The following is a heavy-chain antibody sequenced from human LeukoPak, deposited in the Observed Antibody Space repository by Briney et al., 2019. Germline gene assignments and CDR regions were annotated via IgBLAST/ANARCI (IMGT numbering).Heavy chain of an antibody. CDR1: GFTFSDYY. V-gene: IGHV3-11*01. Sequence: PGGSLRLSCAASGFTFSDYYMSWIRQAPGKGLEWVSYISSSGSTIYYADSVKGRFTISRDNAKNSLYLQMNSLRAEDTAVYYCARDLGLGLEYYYGMDVWGQGTTVTVSS. CDR3: ARDLGLGLEYYYGMDV. D-gene: IGHD3/OR15-3a*01. J-gene: IGHJ6*02. CDR2: ISSSGSTI.